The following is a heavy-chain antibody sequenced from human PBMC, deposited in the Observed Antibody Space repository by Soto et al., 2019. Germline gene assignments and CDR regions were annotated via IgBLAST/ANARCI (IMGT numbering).Heavy chain of an antibody. J-gene: IGHJ6*02. CDR2: IKQDGSEK. CDR3: AWYSSSYYYYGMDV. CDR1: GFTFSSYW. D-gene: IGHD6-13*01. Sequence: GGSLRLSCAASGFTFSSYWMSWVRQAPGKGLEWVANIKQDGSEKYYVDSVKGRFTISRDNAKNSLYLQMNSLRAEDTAVYYCAWYSSSYYYYGMDVWGQGTTVTVSS. V-gene: IGHV3-7*01.